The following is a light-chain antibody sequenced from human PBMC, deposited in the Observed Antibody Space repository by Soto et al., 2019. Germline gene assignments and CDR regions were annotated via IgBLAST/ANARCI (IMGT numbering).Light chain of an antibody. J-gene: IGLJ3*02. CDR1: SRDVGGYNY. CDR2: DVS. V-gene: IGLV2-11*01. Sequence: QSALTQPRSVSGSPGQSVTISCTGTSRDVGGYNYVSWYQQHPGKAPKLIIYDVSKWPSGVPDRFSGSKSGNTASLTISGLQAEDEADYYCCSYAGNSLWVFGGGTKLTVL. CDR3: CSYAGNSLWV.